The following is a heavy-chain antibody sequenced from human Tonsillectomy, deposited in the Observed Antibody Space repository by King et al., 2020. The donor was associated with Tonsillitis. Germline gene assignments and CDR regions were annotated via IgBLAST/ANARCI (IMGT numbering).Heavy chain of an antibody. CDR1: GFTFSNSA. CDR2: IYSGGGST. J-gene: IGHJ4*02. V-gene: IGHV3-23*03. Sequence: VQLLESGGGLVQPGGSLRLSCVGSGFTFSNSAMTWVRQAPGKGLEWVSVIYSGGGSTYSADPVQGRFTISRDNSKNTLYLQMNSLRAEDTAVYYCAKNLRYFDYWGQGTLVTVSS. CDR3: AKNLRYFDY. D-gene: IGHD3-9*01.